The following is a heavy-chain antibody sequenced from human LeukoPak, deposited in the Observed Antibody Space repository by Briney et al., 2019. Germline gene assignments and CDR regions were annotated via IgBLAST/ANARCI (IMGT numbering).Heavy chain of an antibody. CDR3: ARDGYDFWSGYYTSMDV. J-gene: IGHJ6*02. Sequence: ASVKVSCKASGYTFTSYDINWVRQATGQGLEWMGWMNPNSGNTGYAQKFQGRVTMTRNTSISTAYMELSSLRSEDTAVYYCARDGYDFWSGYYTSMDVWGQGTTVTVSS. CDR2: MNPNSGNT. D-gene: IGHD3-3*01. CDR1: GYTFTSYD. V-gene: IGHV1-8*01.